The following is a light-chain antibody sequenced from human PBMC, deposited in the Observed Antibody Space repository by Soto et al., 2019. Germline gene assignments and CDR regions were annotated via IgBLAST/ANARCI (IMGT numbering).Light chain of an antibody. CDR2: DAS. Sequence: DIQMTQSPSTLSASVGDRVTITCRASQSISSWLAWYQQKPGKAPQLLIYDASSLESGVPSRFSGSGSVTEFTLTIGSLQPDDFATYYCQPYNSYSPWTFGQGTKVEIK. CDR3: QPYNSYSPWT. CDR1: QSISSW. J-gene: IGKJ1*01. V-gene: IGKV1-5*01.